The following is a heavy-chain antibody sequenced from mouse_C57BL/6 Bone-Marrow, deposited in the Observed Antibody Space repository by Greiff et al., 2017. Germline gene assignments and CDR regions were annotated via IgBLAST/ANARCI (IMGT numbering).Heavy chain of an antibody. Sequence: VQLQQSGAELVRPGASVKLSCTASGFDIKDAYMHWVKQRPGQGLEWIGWIDPENGDTEYAWKFQGKATITAEASSNTAYLQLSSLTSEDTAVYYCTTLDCSFFDDWGKGTTLTVSS. CDR1: GFDIKDAY. D-gene: IGHD2-12*01. V-gene: IGHV14-4*01. CDR3: TTLDCSFFDD. CDR2: IDPENGDT. J-gene: IGHJ2*01.